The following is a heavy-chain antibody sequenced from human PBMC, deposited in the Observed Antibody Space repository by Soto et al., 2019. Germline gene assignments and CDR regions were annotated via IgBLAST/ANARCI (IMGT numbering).Heavy chain of an antibody. CDR3: ARDQRHYGSGYYYSDS. J-gene: IGHJ1*01. Sequence: QVQLVQSGAEVKKPGASVKVSCKASGYTFISYGISWVRQAPGQGLEWVGWMSAFTGKADYAQIFQDRVTMTTDTSTSTAYMELRSLRSDDTAVYYCARDQRHYGSGYYYSDSWGQGTLVTVSS. CDR2: MSAFTGKA. V-gene: IGHV1-18*04. CDR1: GYTFISYG. D-gene: IGHD4-17*01.